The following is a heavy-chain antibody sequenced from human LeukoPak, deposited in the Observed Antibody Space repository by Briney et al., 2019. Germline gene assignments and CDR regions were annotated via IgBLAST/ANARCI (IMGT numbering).Heavy chain of an antibody. D-gene: IGHD3-3*01. CDR2: IYYSGST. J-gene: IGHJ6*02. V-gene: IGHV4-59*01. Sequence: SETLSLTCTVSGGSISSYYWSWIRQPPGKGLEWIGYIYYSGSTNYNSSLKSRVTISVDTSKNQFSLKLSSVTAADTAVYYCARNYDFWSGQSGYYYYGMDVWGQGTTVTVSS. CDR1: GGSISSYY. CDR3: ARNYDFWSGQSGYYYYGMDV.